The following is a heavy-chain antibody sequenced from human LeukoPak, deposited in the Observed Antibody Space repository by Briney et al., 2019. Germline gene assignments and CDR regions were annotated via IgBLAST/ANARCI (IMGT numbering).Heavy chain of an antibody. D-gene: IGHD4-11*01. Sequence: GESLKISCKGSGYSFTRKWIGWVRQMPGKGLEWMAFIFPGDSDTRYSPSFQGQVTISADKSISTAYLQWSSLKASDTAMYYCARLYSNYGFGSGYFDLWGRGTLVTVSS. CDR3: ARLYSNYGFGSGYFDL. CDR1: GYSFTRKW. V-gene: IGHV5-51*01. J-gene: IGHJ2*01. CDR2: IFPGDSDT.